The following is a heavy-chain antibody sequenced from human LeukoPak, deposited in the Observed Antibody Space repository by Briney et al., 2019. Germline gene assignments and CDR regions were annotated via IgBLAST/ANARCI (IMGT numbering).Heavy chain of an antibody. Sequence: SETLSLTCTVSGGSISSYYWSWIRQPPGKGLEWIGYIYYSGSTNYNPSLKSRVTISVDTSKNQFSPKLSSVTAADTAVYYCASLYVDTVAFDIWGQGTMVTVSS. D-gene: IGHD3-16*01. CDR3: ASLYVDTVAFDI. J-gene: IGHJ3*02. CDR1: GGSISSYY. CDR2: IYYSGST. V-gene: IGHV4-59*08.